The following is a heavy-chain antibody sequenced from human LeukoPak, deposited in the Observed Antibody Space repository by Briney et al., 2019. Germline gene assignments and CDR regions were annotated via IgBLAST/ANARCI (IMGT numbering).Heavy chain of an antibody. J-gene: IGHJ5*02. CDR2: INPSGGRT. V-gene: IGHV1-46*01. D-gene: IGHD2-15*01. CDR3: ASGYCSGGSCYEGWFDP. Sequence: GASVKVSCKASGYTVTSYYIHWVRQAPGQGLEWMGVINPSGGRTSYAQRFQGRVTMTRDTSTSTVYMELSSLRSEDTAVYYCASGYCSGGSCYEGWFDPWGQGTLVTVSS. CDR1: GYTVTSYY.